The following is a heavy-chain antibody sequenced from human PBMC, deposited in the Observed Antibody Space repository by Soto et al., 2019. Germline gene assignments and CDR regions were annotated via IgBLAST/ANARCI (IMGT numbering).Heavy chain of an antibody. CDR3: ARGIVGATTSYYYYGMDV. CDR2: IYYSGST. J-gene: IGHJ6*02. V-gene: IGHV4-39*01. CDR1: GGSISSSSYY. Sequence: PETLSLTCTVSGGSISSSSYYWGWIRQPPGKGLEWIGSIYYSGSTYYNPSLKSRVTISVDTSKNQFSLKLSSVTAADTAVYYCARGIVGATTSYYYYGMDVWGQGTTVTVSS. D-gene: IGHD1-26*01.